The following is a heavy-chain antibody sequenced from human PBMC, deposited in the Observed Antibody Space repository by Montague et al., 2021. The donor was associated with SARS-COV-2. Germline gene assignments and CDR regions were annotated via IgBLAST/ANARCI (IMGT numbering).Heavy chain of an antibody. CDR3: VRGRAFYFASGTYSRNNWFDP. D-gene: IGHD3-10*01. Sequence: SLRLSCAASGFTMSSYWMRWVRQAPGKGLEWVAYIKQDGSEQYYVDSVRGRFTISKDNAKNSLYLQMNSLRVEDTAMYYCVRGRAFYFASGTYSRNNWFDPWGQGTLATVSS. J-gene: IGHJ5*02. CDR2: IKQDGSEQ. V-gene: IGHV3-7*01. CDR1: GFTMSSYW.